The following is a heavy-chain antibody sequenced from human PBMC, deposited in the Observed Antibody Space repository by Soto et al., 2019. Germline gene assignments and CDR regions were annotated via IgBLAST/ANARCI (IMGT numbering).Heavy chain of an antibody. CDR2: INPNNGGT. D-gene: IGHD2-2*01. CDR1: GYTFTDYY. Sequence: GASVKVSCKASGYTFTDYYIHWVRQAPGQGLEWMGWINPNNGGTNYAQRFQGRVTMTRDTSISTAFMELSSLRSDDTAVYFCARGGRSRYYNRNNWFDPWGQGALVPVS. J-gene: IGHJ5*02. V-gene: IGHV1-2*02. CDR3: ARGGRSRYYNRNNWFDP.